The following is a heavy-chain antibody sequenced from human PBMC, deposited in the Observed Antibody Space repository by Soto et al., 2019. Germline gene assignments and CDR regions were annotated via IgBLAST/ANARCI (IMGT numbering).Heavy chain of an antibody. CDR1: GFTFSDYY. J-gene: IGHJ3*02. CDR3: ARDLNSSSWSDAFDI. Sequence: GGSLRLSCAASGFTFSDYYMSWIRQAPGKGLEWVSYISSSGSTIYYADSVKGRFTISRDNAKNSLYLQMNSLRAEDTAVYYCARDLNSSSWSDAFDIWGQGTMVTVSS. V-gene: IGHV3-11*01. D-gene: IGHD6-13*01. CDR2: ISSSGSTI.